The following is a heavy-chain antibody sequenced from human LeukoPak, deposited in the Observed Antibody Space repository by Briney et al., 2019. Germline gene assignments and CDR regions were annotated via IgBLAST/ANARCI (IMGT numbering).Heavy chain of an antibody. CDR2: IYYSGST. J-gene: IGHJ4*02. D-gene: IGHD5-24*01. CDR3: ASGRWLQAFDY. V-gene: IGHV4-59*11. CDR1: GGSISSHY. Sequence: SETLSLTCTDSGGSISSHYWSWIRQPPGKGLEWIGYIYYSGSTNYNPSLKSRVTISVDTSKNQFSLKLSSVTAADTAVYYCASGRWLQAFDYWGQGTLVTVSS.